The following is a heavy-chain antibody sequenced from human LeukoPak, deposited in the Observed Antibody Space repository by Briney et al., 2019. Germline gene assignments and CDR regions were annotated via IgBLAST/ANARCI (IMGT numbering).Heavy chain of an antibody. CDR3: ARHGTAYSSSWWDWFDP. CDR2: IWPGDSDA. D-gene: IGHD6-13*01. V-gene: IGHV5-51*01. Sequence: GESLKISCKGSGYTFTNYWIGWVRQMPGKGLEWMGIIWPGDSDARYSPSFQGQVTISADKSISTAYLQWSSLKASDTAMYYCARHGTAYSSSWWDWFDPWGQGTLVTVSS. J-gene: IGHJ5*02. CDR1: GYTFTNYW.